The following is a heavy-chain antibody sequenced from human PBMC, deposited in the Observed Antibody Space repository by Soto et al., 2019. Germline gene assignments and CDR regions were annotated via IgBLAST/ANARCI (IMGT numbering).Heavy chain of an antibody. CDR1: GFTFSSYA. J-gene: IGHJ4*02. V-gene: IGHV3-23*01. CDR3: AKAIRFLEWSFY. CDR2: ISGSGGST. D-gene: IGHD3-3*01. Sequence: EVQLLESGGGLVQPGGSLRLSCAASGFTFSSYAMSWVRQAPGKGLEWVSAISGSGGSTYYADSVKGRFTISRDNSKNTLYLQMTSLRAEDTAVYYCAKAIRFLEWSFYWGQGTLVTVSS.